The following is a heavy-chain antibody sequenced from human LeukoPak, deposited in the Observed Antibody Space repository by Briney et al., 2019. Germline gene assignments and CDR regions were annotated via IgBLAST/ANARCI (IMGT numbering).Heavy chain of an antibody. D-gene: IGHD2-21*01. Sequence: PGGSLRLSCAASGFTVSSNYMSWVRQAPGKGLEWVSVIYSGGSTYYSDSVKGRFTISRDNSKNTLYLQMNRLRAEDTAVYYCARDTPCDECPWGQGTLVTVSS. CDR3: ARDTPCDECP. CDR1: GFTVSSNY. CDR2: IYSGGST. V-gene: IGHV3-53*01. J-gene: IGHJ5*02.